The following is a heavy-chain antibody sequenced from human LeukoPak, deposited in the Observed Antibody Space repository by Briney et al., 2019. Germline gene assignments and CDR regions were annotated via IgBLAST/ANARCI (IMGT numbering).Heavy chain of an antibody. CDR2: IYYSGST. CDR3: ARAGQWLVPGAGYYYYGMDV. D-gene: IGHD6-19*01. Sequence: SETLSLTCTVSGGSISSYYWSWIRQPPGKGLEWIGYIYYSGSTNYNPSLKSRVTISVYTSKNQFSLKLSSVTAADTAVYYCARAGQWLVPGAGYYYYGMDVWGQGTTVTVSS. CDR1: GGSISSYY. V-gene: IGHV4-59*01. J-gene: IGHJ6*02.